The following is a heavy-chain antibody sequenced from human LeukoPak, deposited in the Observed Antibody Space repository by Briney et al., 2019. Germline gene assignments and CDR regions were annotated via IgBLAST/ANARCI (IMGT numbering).Heavy chain of an antibody. CDR1: GGSISSSSYY. Sequence: SETLSLTCTVSGGSISSSSYYWGWIRQPPGKGLEWIGSIYYSGSTYYNPSLKSRVTISVDTSKNQFSLKLSSVTAADTAVYYCARQEEEQWLNQYYFDYWDQGTLVTVSS. J-gene: IGHJ4*02. CDR3: ARQEEEQWLNQYYFDY. D-gene: IGHD6-19*01. CDR2: IYYSGST. V-gene: IGHV4-39*01.